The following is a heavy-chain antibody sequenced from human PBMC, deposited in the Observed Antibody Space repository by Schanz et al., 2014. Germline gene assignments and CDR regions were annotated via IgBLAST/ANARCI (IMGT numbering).Heavy chain of an antibody. CDR2: IKQDGSAK. Sequence: VQLVESGGALVQPGGSLRLSCSASGFTFSDHWMTWVRQAPGKGLEWVANIKQDGSAKNYVDSVKGRFTISRDNPKNSLCLQMNSLRAEDTALYYCARVLGGDEGLDQWGQGTLVTVSS. V-gene: IGHV3-7*01. J-gene: IGHJ4*02. CDR1: GFTFSDHW. D-gene: IGHD4-17*01. CDR3: ARVLGGDEGLDQ.